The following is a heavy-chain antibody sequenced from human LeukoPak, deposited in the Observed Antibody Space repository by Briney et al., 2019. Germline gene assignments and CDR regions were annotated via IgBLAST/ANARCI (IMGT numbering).Heavy chain of an antibody. V-gene: IGHV3-9*01. Sequence: GGSLRLSCAASGFTFDDYVMHWVRQAPGKGLEWVSGIAWNSGDIAYADSVKGRFTISRDNAKNSLYLQMNSLRPEDTALYYCAKVGGVLRRGGGWGMDVWGQGTPVTASS. D-gene: IGHD3-16*01. CDR3: AKVGGVLRRGGGWGMDV. J-gene: IGHJ6*02. CDR1: GFTFDDYV. CDR2: IAWNSGDI.